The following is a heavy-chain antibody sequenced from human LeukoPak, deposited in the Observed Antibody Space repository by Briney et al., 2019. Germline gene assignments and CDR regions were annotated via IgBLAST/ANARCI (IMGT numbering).Heavy chain of an antibody. CDR2: INTNTGNP. J-gene: IGHJ3*02. V-gene: IGHV7-4-1*02. CDR3: ARVTGGIQLWLADAFDI. CDR1: GYTFTSYT. Sequence: ASVKVSCKASGYTFTSYTMNWVRQAPGQGLEWMGWINTNTGNPTYAQGFTGRFVFSLDTSVSTAYLQISSLKAEDTAVYYCARVTGGIQLWLADAFDIWGQGTMVTVSS. D-gene: IGHD5-18*01.